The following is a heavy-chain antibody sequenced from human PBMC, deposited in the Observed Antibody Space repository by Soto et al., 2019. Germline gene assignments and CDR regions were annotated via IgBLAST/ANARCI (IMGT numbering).Heavy chain of an antibody. J-gene: IGHJ5*02. D-gene: IGHD5-18*01. Sequence: QVQLVQSGAEVKKPGASVKVSCKASGYTFTSYGISWVRQAPGQGLERMGWISAYNGNTNNAQKLQGRVPMTTDTSTSTAYMEVRSLRSDDTAVYYCARGTWIQPPEHNWFDPWGQGTLVTVSS. CDR3: ARGTWIQPPEHNWFDP. CDR1: GYTFTSYG. CDR2: ISAYNGNT. V-gene: IGHV1-18*04.